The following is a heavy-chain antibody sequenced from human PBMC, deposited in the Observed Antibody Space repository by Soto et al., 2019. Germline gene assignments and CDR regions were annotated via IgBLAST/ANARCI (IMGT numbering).Heavy chain of an antibody. CDR3: AINYYDSSGYYGIGAFDI. Sequence: QPGGSLRLSCAASGFTFSSYGMHWVRQAPGKGLEWVAVIWYDGSNKYHADSVKGRFTISRDNSKNTLYLQMNSLRAEDTAVYYCAINYYDSSGYYGIGAFDIWGQGTMVTVSS. J-gene: IGHJ3*02. D-gene: IGHD3-22*01. CDR2: IWYDGSNK. CDR1: GFTFSSYG. V-gene: IGHV3-33*01.